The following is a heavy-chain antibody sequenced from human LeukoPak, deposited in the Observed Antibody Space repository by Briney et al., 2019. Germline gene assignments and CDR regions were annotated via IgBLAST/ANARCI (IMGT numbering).Heavy chain of an antibody. D-gene: IGHD3-16*01. Sequence: SVKASCKASGGTFSSYAISWVRQAPGQGLEWMGRIIPIFGIANYAQKFQGRVTITAVKSTSTAYMELSSLRSEDTAVYYCARELVKKGNDPNMGFDYWGQGTLVTVSS. CDR1: GGTFSSYA. CDR2: IIPIFGIA. V-gene: IGHV1-69*04. CDR3: ARELVKKGNDPNMGFDY. J-gene: IGHJ4*02.